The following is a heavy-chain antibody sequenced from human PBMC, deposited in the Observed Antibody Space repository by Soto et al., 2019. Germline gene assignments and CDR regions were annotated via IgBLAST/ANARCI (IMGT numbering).Heavy chain of an antibody. CDR3: ARAPPAYYDILTGYYKALSSEYFQH. Sequence: ASVKVSCKASGYTFTSYGISWVRQAPGQGLEWMGWISAYNGNTNYAQKLQGRVTMTTDTSTSTAYMELRSLRSDDTAVYYCARAPPAYYDILTGYYKALSSEYFQHWGQGTLVTVSS. V-gene: IGHV1-18*04. D-gene: IGHD3-9*01. CDR2: ISAYNGNT. J-gene: IGHJ1*01. CDR1: GYTFTSYG.